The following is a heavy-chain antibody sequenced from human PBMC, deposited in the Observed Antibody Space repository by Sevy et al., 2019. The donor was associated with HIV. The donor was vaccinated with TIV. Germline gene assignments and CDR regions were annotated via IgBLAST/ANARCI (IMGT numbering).Heavy chain of an antibody. Sequence: GGSLRLSCAVSGITFSDAWMSWVRQAPGKGLEWVGRIKSKGSGGTTDYPAPVKGRFTISRDDSKNTLYLQMNSLKSDDTAVYFCTWEISADISAFWGQGTLVTVSS. D-gene: IGHD1-26*01. CDR3: TWEISADISAF. CDR2: IKSKGSGGTT. J-gene: IGHJ4*02. CDR1: GITFSDAW. V-gene: IGHV3-15*01.